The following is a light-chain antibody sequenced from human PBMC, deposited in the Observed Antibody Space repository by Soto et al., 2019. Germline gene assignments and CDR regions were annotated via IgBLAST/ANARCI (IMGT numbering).Light chain of an antibody. CDR1: NSSIGAGYD. CDR3: QSYDNGLGGHVV. J-gene: IGLJ2*01. Sequence: QSALTQPPSVSGAPGQGVAISCTGTNSSIGAGYDVQWYQHLPGRAPRLLVHGNNNRPSGVPDRFSASKSGTSASLAITGLQTEDEADYYCQSYDNGLGGHVVFGGGTKLTVL. CDR2: GNN. V-gene: IGLV1-40*01.